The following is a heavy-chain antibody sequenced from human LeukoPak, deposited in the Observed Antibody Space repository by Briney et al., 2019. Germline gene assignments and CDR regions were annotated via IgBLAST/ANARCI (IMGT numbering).Heavy chain of an antibody. CDR2: IIPIFGIA. CDR1: GGTFSSYA. D-gene: IGHD3-3*01. J-gene: IGHJ6*02. CDR3: AGPLEFGIFGVVTTPPDV. Sequence: SVKVSCKASGGTFSSYAIGWVRQAPGQGLEWMGRIIPIFGIANYAQKFQGRVTITADKSTSTAYMELSSLRSEDTAVYYCAGPLEFGIFGVVTTPPDVWGQGTTVTVSS. V-gene: IGHV1-69*04.